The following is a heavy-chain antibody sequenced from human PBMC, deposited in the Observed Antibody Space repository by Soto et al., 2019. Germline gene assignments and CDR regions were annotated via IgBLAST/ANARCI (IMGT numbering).Heavy chain of an antibody. D-gene: IGHD3-9*01. CDR3: ARQMYYDILTGYPDFDY. Sequence: ASVKVSCEASGYTFTSYGISWVRQAPGQGLEWMGWISAYNGNTNYAQKLQGRVTMTTDTSTSTAYMELRSLRSDDTAVYYCARQMYYDILTGYPDFDYWGQGTLVTVSS. CDR2: ISAYNGNT. J-gene: IGHJ4*02. CDR1: GYTFTSYG. V-gene: IGHV1-18*01.